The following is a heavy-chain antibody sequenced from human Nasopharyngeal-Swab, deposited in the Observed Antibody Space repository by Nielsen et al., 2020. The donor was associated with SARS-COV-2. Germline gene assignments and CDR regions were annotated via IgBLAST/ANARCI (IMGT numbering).Heavy chain of an antibody. CDR3: ARGYYDFWSGYAGFDP. J-gene: IGHJ5*02. V-gene: IGHV3-74*01. CDR2: INSDGSST. CDR1: GVTFSSYW. Sequence: GGSLRLSCAASGVTFSSYWMHWVRQAPGKGLVWVSRINSDGSSTSYADSVKGRFTISRDNAKNTLYLQMNSLRAEDTAVYYCARGYYDFWSGYAGFDPWGQGTLVTVSS. D-gene: IGHD3-3*01.